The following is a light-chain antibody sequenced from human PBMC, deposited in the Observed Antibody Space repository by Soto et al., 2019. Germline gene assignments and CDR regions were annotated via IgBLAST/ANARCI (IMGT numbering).Light chain of an antibody. CDR1: QSLVYSDGNTY. V-gene: IGKV2-30*01. CDR3: MQATHTLPGT. CDR2: KVS. J-gene: IGKJ1*01. Sequence: DVVMTQSPLSLPVTLGQPASISCRSSQSLVYSDGNTYLNWFQQRPGQSPRRLIYKVSNRDSGVPDKFIGSGSGTDFILKISRVKTALVGAYHCMQATHTLPGTFGQGTNVEIK.